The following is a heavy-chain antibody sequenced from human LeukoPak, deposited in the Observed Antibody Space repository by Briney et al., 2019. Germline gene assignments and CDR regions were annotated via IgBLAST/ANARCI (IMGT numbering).Heavy chain of an antibody. J-gene: IGHJ5*02. CDR2: INPHSGAT. D-gene: IGHD1-26*01. V-gene: IGHV1-2*02. Sequence: ASVKVSCKTSGFTFTDYFIHWLRQAPGQGFERMGWINPHSGATNFAQKFQGRVTFTRDTSITTAYMELSRLRSDDTAVYYCARDSVGATNWFDPWGQGTLVTVSS. CDR1: GFTFTDYF. CDR3: ARDSVGATNWFDP.